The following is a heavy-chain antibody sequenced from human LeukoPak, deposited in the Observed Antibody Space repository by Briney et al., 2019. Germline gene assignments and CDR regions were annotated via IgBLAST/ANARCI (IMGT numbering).Heavy chain of an antibody. CDR3: AISTVTLLSFAFDI. CDR1: GYTLTELS. Sequence: ASVKVSCEVSGYTLTELSMHWVRQAPGKGLEWMGGFDPEDGETIYAQKFQGRVTMTEDTSTDTAYMELSSLRSEDTAVYYCAISTVTLLSFAFDIWGQGTMVTVSS. J-gene: IGHJ3*02. CDR2: FDPEDGET. D-gene: IGHD4-17*01. V-gene: IGHV1-24*01.